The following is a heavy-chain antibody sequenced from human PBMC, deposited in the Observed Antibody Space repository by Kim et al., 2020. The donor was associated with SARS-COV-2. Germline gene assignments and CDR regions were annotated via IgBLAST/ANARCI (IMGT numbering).Heavy chain of an antibody. J-gene: IGHJ4*02. V-gene: IGHV1-3*01. D-gene: IGHD6-13*01. CDR3: ARNPPGTGYFDY. Sequence: TKYSGQVQGRFTFTRETSASSAYMGLSRLTSEDTAVYYCARNPPGTGYFDYWGRGTLVTVSS. CDR2: T.